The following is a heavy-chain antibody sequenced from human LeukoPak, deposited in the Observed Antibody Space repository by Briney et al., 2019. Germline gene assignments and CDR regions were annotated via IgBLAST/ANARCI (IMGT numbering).Heavy chain of an antibody. CDR1: GFTFSSYG. CDR2: ISSSGSTI. V-gene: IGHV3-48*04. CDR3: ARVTAVAAPWVY. D-gene: IGHD6-19*01. J-gene: IGHJ4*02. Sequence: PGGSLRLSCAASGFTFSSYGMNWARQAPGKGLEWGSYISSSGSTIQYADSVEGRFTISRDNAKNSLYLQMNSLRAEDTAVYYCARVTAVAAPWVYWGQGTQVTVSS.